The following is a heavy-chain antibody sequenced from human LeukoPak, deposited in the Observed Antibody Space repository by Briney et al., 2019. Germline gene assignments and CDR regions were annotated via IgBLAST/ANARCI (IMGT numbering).Heavy chain of an antibody. D-gene: IGHD4-17*01. V-gene: IGHV1-69*04. Sequence: ASVKVSCKASGGTFSSYAISWVRQAPGQGLEWMGRIIPIFGIANYAQKFQGRVTITADKSTSTAYMELSSLRSEDTAVYYCARGMTTVITWWFDPWGQGTLVTVSS. CDR2: IIPIFGIA. J-gene: IGHJ5*02. CDR3: ARGMTTVITWWFDP. CDR1: GGTFSSYA.